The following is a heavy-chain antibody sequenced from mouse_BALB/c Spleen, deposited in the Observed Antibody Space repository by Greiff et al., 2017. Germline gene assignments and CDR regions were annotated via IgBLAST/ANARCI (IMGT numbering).Heavy chain of an antibody. D-gene: IGHD2-10*02. CDR2: YPGGGYTN. J-gene: IGHJ3*01. V-gene: IGHV1-83*01. CDR1: YTFTSYVM. Sequence: VQLQQSGPELVKPGASVKMSCKASGYTFTSYVMHWVKQKPGQGLEWIGYIYPGGGYTNYNEKFKGKATLTADTSSSTAYMQLSSLTSEDSAIYYCAREGYGNPFAYWGQGTLVTVSA. CDR3: REGYGNPFAY.